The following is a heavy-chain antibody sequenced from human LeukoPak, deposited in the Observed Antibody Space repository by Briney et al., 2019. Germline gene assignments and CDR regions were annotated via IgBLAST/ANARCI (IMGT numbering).Heavy chain of an antibody. D-gene: IGHD3-22*01. CDR1: GYTFTGYY. CDR2: INPNSGGT. V-gene: IGHV1-2*06. J-gene: IGHJ5*02. Sequence: ASVKVSCKASGYTFTGYYMHWVRQAPGQGLKWMGRINPNSGGTNYAQKFQGRVTMTRDTSISTAYMELSRLRSDDTAVYYCARDRRITMIVGGNWFDPWGQGTLVTVSS. CDR3: ARDRRITMIVGGNWFDP.